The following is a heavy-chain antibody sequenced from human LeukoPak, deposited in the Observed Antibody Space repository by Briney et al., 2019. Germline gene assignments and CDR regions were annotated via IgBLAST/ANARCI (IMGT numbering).Heavy chain of an antibody. CDR2: ISYDGSNK. J-gene: IGHJ4*02. Sequence: GGSLRLSCAASGFTFNNVWMSWVRQAPGKGLEWVAVISYDGSNKYYADSVKGRFTISRDNSKNTLYLQMNSLRAEDTAVYYCARDQPDQQLSIGYYFDYWGQGTLVTVSS. V-gene: IGHV3-30-3*01. CDR3: ARDQPDQQLSIGYYFDY. CDR1: GFTFNNVW. D-gene: IGHD6-13*01.